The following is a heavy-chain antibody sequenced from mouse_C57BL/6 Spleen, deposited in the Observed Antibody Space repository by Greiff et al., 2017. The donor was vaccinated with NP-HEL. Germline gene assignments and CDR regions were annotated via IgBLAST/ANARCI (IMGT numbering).Heavy chain of an antibody. CDR1: GFTFSDYG. D-gene: IGHD1-1*01. CDR3: ARGSWDY. V-gene: IGHV5-17*01. CDR2: ISSGSSTT. Sequence: VQLKQSGGGLVKPGGSLKLSCAASGFTFSDYGMHWVRQAPEKGLEWVAYISSGSSTTYYADTVKGRFTISRDNAKSTLFLQMTRLRSEDTAMYYCARGSWDYWGQGTTLTVSS. J-gene: IGHJ2*01.